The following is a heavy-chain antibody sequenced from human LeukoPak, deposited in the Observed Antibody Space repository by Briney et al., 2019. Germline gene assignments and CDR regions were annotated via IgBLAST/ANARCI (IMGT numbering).Heavy chain of an antibody. Sequence: ASVKVSCKASGGTFSSYAISWVRQAPGQGLEWKGGIIPIFGTANYAQKFQGRVTITADESTSTAYMELSSLRSEDTAVYYCARINSSSWSGYYFDYWGQGTLVTVSS. J-gene: IGHJ4*02. V-gene: IGHV1-69*13. CDR3: ARINSSSWSGYYFDY. CDR1: GGTFSSYA. CDR2: IIPIFGTA. D-gene: IGHD6-13*01.